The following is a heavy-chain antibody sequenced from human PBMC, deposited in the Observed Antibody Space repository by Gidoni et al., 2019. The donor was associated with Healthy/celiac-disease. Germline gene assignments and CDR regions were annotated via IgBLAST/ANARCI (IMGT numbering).Heavy chain of an antibody. CDR1: GFTFRSYG. J-gene: IGHJ5*02. V-gene: IGHV3-30*18. D-gene: IGHD6-13*01. CDR3: AKERGIGIAAAAP. Sequence: QVQLVESGGGVVQPGRSLRLSCAASGFTFRSYGMHWVRQAPGKGLEWVAVISYDGSNKYYADSVKGRFTISRDNSKNTLYLQMNSLRAEDTAVYYCAKERGIGIAAAAPWGQGTLVTVSS. CDR2: ISYDGSNK.